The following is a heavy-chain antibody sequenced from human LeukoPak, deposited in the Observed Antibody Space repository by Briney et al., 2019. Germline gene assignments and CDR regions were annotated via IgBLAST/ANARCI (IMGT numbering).Heavy chain of an antibody. J-gene: IGHJ4*02. CDR1: GGSFSGYY. D-gene: IGHD5-18*01. Sequence: SETLALTCAVYGGSFSGYYWSWIRQPPGKGLEWIGEINHSGSTNYNPSLKSRVTISVDTSKNQFSLKLSSVTAADTAVYYCARAGGYSYGPGLVYWGQGTLVTVSS. V-gene: IGHV4-34*01. CDR3: ARAGGYSYGPGLVY. CDR2: INHSGST.